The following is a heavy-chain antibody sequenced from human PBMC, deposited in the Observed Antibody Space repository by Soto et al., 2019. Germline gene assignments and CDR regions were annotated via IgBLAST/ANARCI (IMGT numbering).Heavy chain of an antibody. Sequence: SATLSLTCAGYGGSFSGYYWRWIRQPPRKGREWIGEINHSGSTNYNPSLKSRVTISVDTSKNQFSLKLSSVTAADTSVYYCVRALPMSYCFWFAPWGQRTLVTVAS. J-gene: IGHJ5*02. CDR3: VRALPMSYCFWFAP. D-gene: IGHD3-10*01. V-gene: IGHV4-34*01. CDR2: INHSGST. CDR1: GGSFSGYY.